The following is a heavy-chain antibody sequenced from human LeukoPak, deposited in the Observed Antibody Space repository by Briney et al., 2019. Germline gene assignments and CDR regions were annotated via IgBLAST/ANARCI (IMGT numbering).Heavy chain of an antibody. CDR2: ISYDGSNK. J-gene: IGHJ4*02. D-gene: IGHD6-19*01. CDR1: GFTFSSYA. CDR3: VRAEQWLAHFDY. V-gene: IGHV3-30-3*01. Sequence: GGSLRLSCAASGFTFSSYAMHWVRQAPGKGLEWVAVISYDGSNKYYADSVKGRFTISRDNSKNTLYLQMNSLRAEDTAVYYCVRAEQWLAHFDYWGQGTLVTVSS.